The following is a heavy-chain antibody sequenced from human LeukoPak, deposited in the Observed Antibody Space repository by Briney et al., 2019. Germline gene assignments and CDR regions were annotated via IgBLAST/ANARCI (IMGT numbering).Heavy chain of an antibody. J-gene: IGHJ6*03. CDR3: ARGEAASSYYYYYYMDV. CDR1: GYTFTGYY. V-gene: IGHV1-2*02. D-gene: IGHD6-13*01. Sequence: ASVTVSFKASGYTFTGYYMHWVRQAPGQGLEWMGWINPNSGGTNYAQKFQGRVTMTRDTPISTAYMEMSRLRSDDTAVYYCARGEAASSYYYYYYMDVWGKGTTVTVSS. CDR2: INPNSGGT.